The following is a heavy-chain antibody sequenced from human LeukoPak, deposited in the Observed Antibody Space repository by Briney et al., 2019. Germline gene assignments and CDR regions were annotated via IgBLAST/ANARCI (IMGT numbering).Heavy chain of an antibody. J-gene: IGHJ5*02. CDR1: GGSISSSSYY. V-gene: IGHV4-39*07. D-gene: IGHD5-18*01. CDR2: IYYSGST. Sequence: SETLSLTCTVSGGSISSSSYYWGWIRQPPGKGLEWIGNIYYSGSTYYNPSLKSRVTISVDTSKNQFSLKLSSVTAADTAVYYCARGRTIQLWLAGRRLWFDPWGQGTLVTVSS. CDR3: ARGRTIQLWLAGRRLWFDP.